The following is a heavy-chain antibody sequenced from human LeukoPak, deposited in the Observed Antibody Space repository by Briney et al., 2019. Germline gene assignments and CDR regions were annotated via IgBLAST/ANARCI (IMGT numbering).Heavy chain of an antibody. CDR2: ISSSGSYI. CDR3: ASASSHRIAAGGDY. Sequence: PGGSLRLSCAASGFTFSSYSMNWVRQAPGKGLEWVSSISSSGSYIYYTDSVKGRFTISRDNAKNSLYLQMNSLRAEDTAVYYCASASSHRIAAGGDYWGQGTLVTVSS. CDR1: GFTFSSYS. J-gene: IGHJ4*02. V-gene: IGHV3-21*01. D-gene: IGHD6-13*01.